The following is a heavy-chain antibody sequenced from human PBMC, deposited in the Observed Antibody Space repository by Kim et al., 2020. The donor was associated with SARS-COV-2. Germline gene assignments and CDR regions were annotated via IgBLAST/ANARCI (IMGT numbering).Heavy chain of an antibody. V-gene: IGHV3-33*06. Sequence: GGSLRLSCAASGFTFSSYGMHWVRQAPGKGLEWVVVIWYDGSNKYYADSVKGRFTISRDNSKNTLYLQMNSLRAEDTAVYYCAKTGVRFGESNWFDPWGQGTLVTVSS. CDR2: IWYDGSNK. D-gene: IGHD3-10*01. CDR3: AKTGVRFGESNWFDP. J-gene: IGHJ5*02. CDR1: GFTFSSYG.